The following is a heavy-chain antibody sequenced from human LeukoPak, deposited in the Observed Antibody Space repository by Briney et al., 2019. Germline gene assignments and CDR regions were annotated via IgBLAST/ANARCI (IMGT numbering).Heavy chain of an antibody. CDR2: MNPNSGNT. V-gene: IGHV1-8*01. CDR3: ARGSSIAAAGDY. Sequence: GASVKVSRKASGYAFTSNDINWVRQATGQGLEWMGWMNPNSGNTGYAQKFQGRVTMTRNTSISTAYMELSSLRSEDTAVYYCARGSSIAAAGDYWGQGTLVTVSS. D-gene: IGHD6-13*01. J-gene: IGHJ4*02. CDR1: GYAFTSND.